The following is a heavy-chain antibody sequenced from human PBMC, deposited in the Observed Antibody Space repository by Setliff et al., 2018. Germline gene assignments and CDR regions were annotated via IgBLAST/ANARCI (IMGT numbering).Heavy chain of an antibody. V-gene: IGHV4-59*12. Sequence: PSETLSLTCTVSGGSISSYYWSWIRQPPGKGLEWIGYIYYSGSTNYNPPLKSRVTISVDTSKNQFSLNIDSVTAADTAVYYCARESRFGYSGYDCAFDFWGQGMLVTVSS. CDR3: ARESRFGYSGYDCAFDF. J-gene: IGHJ4*02. D-gene: IGHD5-12*01. CDR2: IYYSGST. CDR1: GGSISSYY.